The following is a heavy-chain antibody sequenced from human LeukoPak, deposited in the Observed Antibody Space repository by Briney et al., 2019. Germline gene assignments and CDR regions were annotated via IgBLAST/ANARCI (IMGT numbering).Heavy chain of an antibody. Sequence: GGSLRLSCAASGFTFSSYSMNWVRQAPGKGLEWLAFIQYDATNKYYADSVKGRFTISRDNSKNTLYLQTNSLRAEDTAVYYCAKSFRGGYGSGSYSIDPWGQGTLVTVSS. D-gene: IGHD3-10*01. CDR2: IQYDATNK. CDR3: AKSFRGGYGSGSYSIDP. V-gene: IGHV3-30*02. J-gene: IGHJ5*02. CDR1: GFTFSSYS.